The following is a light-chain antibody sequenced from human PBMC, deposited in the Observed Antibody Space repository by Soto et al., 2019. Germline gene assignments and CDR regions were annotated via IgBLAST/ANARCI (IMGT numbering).Light chain of an antibody. Sequence: IRMTQSPSSLSASTGDRVTITCRASQGISSYLAWYQQKPGKAPKLLIYAASTLQSGVPSRFSGSGSGTDFTLTISCLQSEDFATYYCQQYYSYPGTFGPGTKVDIK. CDR2: AAS. J-gene: IGKJ3*01. V-gene: IGKV1-8*01. CDR1: QGISSY. CDR3: QQYYSYPGT.